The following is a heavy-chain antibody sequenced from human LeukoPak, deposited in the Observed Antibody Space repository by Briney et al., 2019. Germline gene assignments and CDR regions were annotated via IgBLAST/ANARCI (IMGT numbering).Heavy chain of an antibody. CDR1: GGSFSGYY. V-gene: IGHV4-34*01. Sequence: PSETLSLTCAVYGGSFSGYYWTWIRQPPGKGLEWIGEISLGGRTNYNPSLKSRVTISLDTSKSQFSLRLSSVTAADTAVYYCARMTTVQGVPADFDSWGQGTLVTVSS. D-gene: IGHD4-11*01. CDR3: ARMTTVQGVPADFDS. J-gene: IGHJ4*02. CDR2: ISLGGRT.